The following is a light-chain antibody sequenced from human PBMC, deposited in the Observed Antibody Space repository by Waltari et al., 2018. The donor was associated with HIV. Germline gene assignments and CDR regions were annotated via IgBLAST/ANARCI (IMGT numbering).Light chain of an antibody. J-gene: IGLJ3*02. CDR2: NDS. CDR1: ALPKQY. V-gene: IGLV3-25*03. CDR3: QSADSSGTYHWV. Sequence: SYELTQTPSVSVSPGQTARITCSGTALPKQYASCYQQKPGQAPVLVIYNDSERPSGIPERFSCSSSGTTVTLTISGVQAEDEADYYCQSADSSGTYHWVFGGGTKLTVL.